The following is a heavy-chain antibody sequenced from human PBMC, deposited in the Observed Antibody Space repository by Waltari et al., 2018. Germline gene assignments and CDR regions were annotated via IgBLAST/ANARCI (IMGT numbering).Heavy chain of an antibody. D-gene: IGHD1-26*01. J-gene: IGHJ4*02. Sequence: QVHLVQYGPEVTQPGSFVRVFCKASGDIINAYAIAWGRQAPGQGLEWMGRIIPTFGTTNYAQKFQGRLKITSDTSTTSVTMELSGLRSDDAGVYFCTSNTYYVPDYWGQGTVVHVSS. CDR1: GDIINAYA. CDR3: TSNTYYVPDY. V-gene: IGHV1-69*14. CDR2: IIPTFGTT.